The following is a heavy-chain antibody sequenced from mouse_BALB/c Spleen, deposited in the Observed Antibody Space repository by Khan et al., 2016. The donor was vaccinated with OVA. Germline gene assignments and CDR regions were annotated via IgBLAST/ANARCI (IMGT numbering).Heavy chain of an antibody. Sequence: EVQLQESGPGLVKPSQSLSLTCTVTGYSITSDYAWNWIRQFPGNKLEWMGYISYSGSTSYNPSLKSRISITRDTSKNQFFLQLNSVTTEDTATXYCASWVDGFAYWGQGTLVTVSA. CDR3: ASWVDGFAY. CDR1: GYSITSDYA. D-gene: IGHD1-1*02. CDR2: ISYSGST. J-gene: IGHJ3*01. V-gene: IGHV3-2*02.